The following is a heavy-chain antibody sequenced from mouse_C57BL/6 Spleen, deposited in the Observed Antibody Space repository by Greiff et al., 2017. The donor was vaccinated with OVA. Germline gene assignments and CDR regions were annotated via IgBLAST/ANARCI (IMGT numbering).Heavy chain of an antibody. J-gene: IGHJ2*01. CDR3: TTLITTVVATGDD. CDR1: GFNITDDY. V-gene: IGHV14-4*01. D-gene: IGHD1-1*01. CDR2: IDPAYGDT. Sequence: EVQLQQPGAELVRPGASVKLSCTASGFNITDDYMHWVKQRPEQGLEWIGWIDPAYGDTEYAPKFQGKATITADTSSNPAYLQLSSLTSEDTAVYYCTTLITTVVATGDDWGQGTTLTVSS.